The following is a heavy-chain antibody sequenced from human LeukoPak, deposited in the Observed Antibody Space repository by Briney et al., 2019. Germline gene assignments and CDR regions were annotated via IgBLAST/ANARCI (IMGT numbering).Heavy chain of an antibody. D-gene: IGHD3-22*01. CDR3: ASEPDYYDSSGYYYKEGY. J-gene: IGHJ4*02. CDR2: IYYSGST. CDR1: GGSISSSSYY. V-gene: IGHV4-39*07. Sequence: SETLSLTCTVSGGSISSSSYYWGWIRQPPGKGLEWIGSIYYSGSTYYNPSLKSRVTISVDTSKNQFSLKLSSVTAADTAVYYCASEPDYYDSSGYYYKEGYWGQGTLVTVSS.